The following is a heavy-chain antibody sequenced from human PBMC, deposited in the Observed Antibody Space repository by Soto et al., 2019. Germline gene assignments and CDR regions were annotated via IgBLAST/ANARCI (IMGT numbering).Heavy chain of an antibody. V-gene: IGHV5-51*01. J-gene: IGHJ6*02. CDR3: ARRQKGCSGGSCYYYYGMGV. CDR2: IYPGDSDT. CDR1: GYSFTIYW. Sequence: GESLKISCKGSGYSFTIYWIGWVRQMPGKGLEWMGIIYPGDSDTRYSPSFQGQVTISADKSISTAYLQWSSLKASDTAMYYCARRQKGCSGGSCYYYYGMGVWGQGTTVTVS. D-gene: IGHD2-15*01.